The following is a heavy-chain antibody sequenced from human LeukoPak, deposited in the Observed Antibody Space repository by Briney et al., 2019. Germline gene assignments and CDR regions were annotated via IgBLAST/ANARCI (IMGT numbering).Heavy chain of an antibody. CDR2: IRNKAFGGTT. Sequence: PGGSLRLSCSASGFTFSSYGMHWVRQAPGKGLEWVGYIRNKAFGGTTEHAASVKGRFTISRDDSKSIAYLQMNGLKTEDTAVYYCTRDLGAYGDYGVDYWGQGTLVTVSS. D-gene: IGHD4-17*01. CDR1: GFTFSSYG. V-gene: IGHV3-49*04. CDR3: TRDLGAYGDYGVDY. J-gene: IGHJ4*02.